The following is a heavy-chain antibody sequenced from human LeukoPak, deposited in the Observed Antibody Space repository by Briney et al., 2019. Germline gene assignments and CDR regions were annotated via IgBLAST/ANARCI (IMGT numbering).Heavy chain of an antibody. CDR3: ASLAVVPAAILDY. D-gene: IGHD2-2*01. J-gene: IGHJ4*02. V-gene: IGHV4-59*12. CDR2: IYYSGST. Sequence: SETLSLTCTVSGASISNDFWSWIRQPPGKGLEWIGYIYYSGSTNYNPSLKSRVTISVDTSKNQFSLKLSSVTAADTAVYYCASLAVVPAAILDYWGQGTLVTVSS. CDR1: GASISNDF.